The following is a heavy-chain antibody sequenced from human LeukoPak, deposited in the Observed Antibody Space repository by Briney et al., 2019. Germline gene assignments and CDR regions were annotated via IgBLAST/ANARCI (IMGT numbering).Heavy chain of an antibody. CDR1: GYTFTSYG. Sequence: GASVKVSCKASGYTFTSYGISWVRQAPGQGLEWMGWISAYNGNTNYAQKLQGRVTMTTDTSTSTAYMELRSLRSDDTAVYYCARDHIKGIAVAGTWNYWGQVTLVTVSS. CDR2: ISAYNGNT. D-gene: IGHD6-19*01. V-gene: IGHV1-18*01. CDR3: ARDHIKGIAVAGTWNY. J-gene: IGHJ4*02.